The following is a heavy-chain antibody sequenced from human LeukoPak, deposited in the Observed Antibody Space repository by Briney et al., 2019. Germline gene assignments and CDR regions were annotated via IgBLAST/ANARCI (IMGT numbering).Heavy chain of an antibody. CDR3: AKVHYTASFPGSFPGRNYFDC. D-gene: IGHD1-26*01. V-gene: IGHV3-23*01. CDR1: GFAFSGYA. CDR2: IGARGDVT. Sequence: PGGSLRLSCTVSGFAFSGYAMSWVRQAPGKGPEWVSSIGARGDVTYSADSVKGRFTISRDNPKRTLFLQMNSLRAEDTAVYYCAKVHYTASFPGSFPGRNYFDCWGQGSLVTVSS. J-gene: IGHJ4*02.